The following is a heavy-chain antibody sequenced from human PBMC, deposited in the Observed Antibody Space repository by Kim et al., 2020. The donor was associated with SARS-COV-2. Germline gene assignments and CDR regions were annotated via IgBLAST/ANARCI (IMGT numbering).Heavy chain of an antibody. CDR2: IKRDGSEK. CDR3: ARAGGGGDAFDI. Sequence: GGSLRLSCATSGFTFISYWMNWVRLAPGKGLEWVANIKRDGSEKYYVDSVKGRFTISRENAKNSLFLQMNSLRADDTAVYYCARAGGGGDAFDIWGQGT. D-gene: IGHD3-16*01. V-gene: IGHV3-7*05. J-gene: IGHJ3*02. CDR1: GFTFISYW.